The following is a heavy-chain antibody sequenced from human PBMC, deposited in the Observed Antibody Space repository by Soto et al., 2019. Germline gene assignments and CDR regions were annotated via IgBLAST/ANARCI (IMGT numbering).Heavy chain of an antibody. CDR2: ISPYNGRT. D-gene: IGHD1-26*01. Sequence: ASVKVSCKASGDTFTSCGINLVRQAPGQGLEWMGGISPYNGRTKYAQNFQGRVTMTTDKSTSTAYMELRSLRSDDTAAYYCARAGGGANPYYYYGMDVWGQGTTVTVPS. J-gene: IGHJ6*02. V-gene: IGHV1-18*04. CDR3: ARAGGGANPYYYYGMDV. CDR1: GDTFTSCG.